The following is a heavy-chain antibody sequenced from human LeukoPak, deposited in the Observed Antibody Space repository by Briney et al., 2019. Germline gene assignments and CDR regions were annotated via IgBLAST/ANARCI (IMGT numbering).Heavy chain of an antibody. J-gene: IGHJ4*02. CDR3: TLTTFGVVYYFDY. CDR1: GSTFSSYA. D-gene: IGHD1/OR15-1a*01. V-gene: IGHV3-30*04. Sequence: GGSLRLSCATSGSTFSSYAMHWVRQAPGKGLEWVALISYDGINQYYADSVKGRFIISRDNSKNTLYLQLNSLRLEDTAVYYCTLTTFGVVYYFDYWGQGTLVTVSS. CDR2: ISYDGINQ.